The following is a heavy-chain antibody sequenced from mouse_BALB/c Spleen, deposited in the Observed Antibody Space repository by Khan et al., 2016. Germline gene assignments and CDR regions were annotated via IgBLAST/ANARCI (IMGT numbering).Heavy chain of an antibody. V-gene: IGHV2-5-1*01. CDR3: AKVDYLDSDGAWFAY. CDR1: GFSLTTYA. CDR2: IWGGGTT. D-gene: IGHD2-13*01. J-gene: IGHJ3*01. Sequence: QVQLKQSGPSLVQPSQSLSINCIVSGFSLTTYAVHWVRQSPGKGLEWLGVIWGGGTTDYNAAFMSSLSIPKDNSKSQVFFKMNSLQSDDTAIYYCAKVDYLDSDGAWFAYWGQGYLVTAST.